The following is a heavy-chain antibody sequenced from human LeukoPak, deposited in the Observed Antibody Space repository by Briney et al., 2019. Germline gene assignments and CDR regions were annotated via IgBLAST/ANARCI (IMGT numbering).Heavy chain of an antibody. D-gene: IGHD3-22*01. CDR2: IYTSGTT. CDR3: ARGPWDSSGYYSDY. J-gene: IGHJ4*02. Sequence: SETLSLTCTVFGGSINNYYWSWIRQTAGKGLEWIGRIYTSGTTDYNPSLGSRVSMSEDTSKNQLSLELTSVTAADTAVYYCARGPWDSSGYYSDYWGQGTLVTVSS. CDR1: GGSINNYY. V-gene: IGHV4-4*07.